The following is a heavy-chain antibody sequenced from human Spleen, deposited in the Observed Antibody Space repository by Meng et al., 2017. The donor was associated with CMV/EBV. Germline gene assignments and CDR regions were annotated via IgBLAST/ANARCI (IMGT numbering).Heavy chain of an antibody. D-gene: IGHD3-3*01. Sequence: GESLKISCAASGFTFRSYEMNWVRQAPGKGLEWVSYISSSGSTIYYADSVKGRFTASRDNAKNALYLQMDSLRAEDTAVYYCARDPAGTYYDFWSGYYGMDVWGQGTTVTVSS. CDR3: ARDPAGTYYDFWSGYYGMDV. J-gene: IGHJ6*02. CDR1: GFTFRSYE. V-gene: IGHV3-48*03. CDR2: ISSSGSTI.